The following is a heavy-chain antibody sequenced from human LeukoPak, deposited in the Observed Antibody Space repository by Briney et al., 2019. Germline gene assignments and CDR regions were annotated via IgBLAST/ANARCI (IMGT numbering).Heavy chain of an antibody. CDR3: ATSGAMVRGALDY. J-gene: IGHJ4*02. D-gene: IGHD3-10*01. V-gene: IGHV1-24*01. CDR1: GYTLTELS. Sequence: ASVKVSCKASGYTLTELSMHWVRQAPGKGLEWMGGFDPEDGETIYAQKFQGRVTMTEDTSTDTAYMELSSLRSEDTAVYYCATSGAMVRGALDYWGQGTLVTVSS. CDR2: FDPEDGET.